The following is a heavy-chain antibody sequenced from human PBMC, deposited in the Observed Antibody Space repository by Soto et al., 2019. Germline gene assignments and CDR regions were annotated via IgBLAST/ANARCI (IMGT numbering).Heavy chain of an antibody. V-gene: IGHV4-34*01. J-gene: IGHJ6*02. D-gene: IGHD3-3*01. CDR1: GGSFSGYY. CDR3: ARCAYYDFWSGPRGNGMDV. CDR2: INHSGST. Sequence: PSETLPLTCAVYGGSFSGYYWSWIRQPPGKGLQRSGEINHSGSTNYNPSPKSRVTISVDTSKNQFSLKLSSVTAADTAVYYCARCAYYDFWSGPRGNGMDVWGQGTTVTVSS.